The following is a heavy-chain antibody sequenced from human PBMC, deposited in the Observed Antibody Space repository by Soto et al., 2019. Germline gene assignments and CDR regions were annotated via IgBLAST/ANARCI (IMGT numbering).Heavy chain of an antibody. Sequence: QVQLVESGGGVVQPGRSLRLSCAASGFTFSSYGMHWVRQAPGKGLEWVAVISYDGSNKYYADSVKGRFTISRDNSKNTLYLQMTSLRAEDTAVYYCAKDGGSYYDYIWGSYRPFDYWGQGTLVTVSS. CDR3: AKDGGSYYDYIWGSYRPFDY. CDR1: GFTFSSYG. CDR2: ISYDGSNK. D-gene: IGHD3-16*02. V-gene: IGHV3-30*18. J-gene: IGHJ4*02.